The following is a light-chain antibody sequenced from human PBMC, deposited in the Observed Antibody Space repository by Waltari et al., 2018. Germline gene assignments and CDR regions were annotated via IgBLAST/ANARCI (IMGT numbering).Light chain of an antibody. CDR3: QQSYSTPIT. CDR1: QSISSY. V-gene: IGKV1-39*01. J-gene: IGKJ5*01. CDR2: AAS. Sequence: DIQMTQSPSSLSASVGARVTITFRASQSISSYLNWDQQKPGKAPKLLIYAASSLQSGVPSRFSGSGSGTDFTLTISSLQPEDFATYYCQQSYSTPITFGQGTRLEIK.